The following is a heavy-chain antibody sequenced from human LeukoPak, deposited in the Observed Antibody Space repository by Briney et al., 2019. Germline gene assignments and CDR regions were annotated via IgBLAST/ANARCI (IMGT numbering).Heavy chain of an antibody. CDR3: TRDRSRAEDD. CDR2: INQGGSDK. Sequence: GGSLRLSCAASGFTFSGHWMSWVRQAPGKWLEWVANINQGGSDKYYVDSVKGRFTISRDNANNLLYLQMNSLRGEDTAVYYCTRDRSRAEDDWGQGTLVTVSS. V-gene: IGHV3-7*01. J-gene: IGHJ4*02. D-gene: IGHD1-14*01. CDR1: GFTFSGHW.